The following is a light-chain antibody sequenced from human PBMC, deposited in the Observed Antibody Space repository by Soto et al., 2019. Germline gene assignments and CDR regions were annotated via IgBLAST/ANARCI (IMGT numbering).Light chain of an antibody. J-gene: IGKJ5*01. CDR2: DAS. Sequence: EIVLTQSPATLSFSSGERATLSFRASQSVSSYLAWYQQKPGQAPRLLIYDASNRATGIPARFSGSGSGTDFTLTISSLEPEDFAVYYCQQRSNWITFGQGTRLEIK. CDR1: QSVSSY. V-gene: IGKV3-11*01. CDR3: QQRSNWIT.